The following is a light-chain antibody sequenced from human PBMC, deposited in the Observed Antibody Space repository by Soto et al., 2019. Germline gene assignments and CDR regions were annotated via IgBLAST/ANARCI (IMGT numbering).Light chain of an antibody. V-gene: IGKV1-9*01. CDR1: QGISSY. CDR2: AAS. J-gene: IGKJ1*01. CDR3: QQLNSYPRT. Sequence: IRLTHGPSSLCASVGERVTITCRASQGISSYLAWYQQKPGKAPKLLIYAASTLQSGVPSRFSGSGSGTDFTLTISSLQPEDFATYYCQQLNSYPRTFGQGTKVDIK.